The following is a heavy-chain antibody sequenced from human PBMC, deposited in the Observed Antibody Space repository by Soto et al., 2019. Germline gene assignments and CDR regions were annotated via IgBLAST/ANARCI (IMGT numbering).Heavy chain of an antibody. V-gene: IGHV1-18*01. CDR1: GYTFTSYG. CDR3: ARWAPDAFHI. J-gene: IGHJ3*02. Sequence: GASVKVSCKASGYTFTSYGISWVRQAPGQGLEWMGWISAYNGHTKYAQKLQGRVTMTRDTSTSTVYMELSSLRSQDAAVYYCARWAPDAFHIWGQGTLVTVSS. CDR2: ISAYNGHT.